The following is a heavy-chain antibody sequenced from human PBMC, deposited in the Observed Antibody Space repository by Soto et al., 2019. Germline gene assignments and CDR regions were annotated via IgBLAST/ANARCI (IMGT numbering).Heavy chain of an antibody. Sequence: QVQLVQSGAEVKKPGASVKVSCKASGYTFTSYYMHWVRQAPGQGLEWMGIINPSRITTTYAQKFQGRVTXTRXXXXXXXXXXXXXXXXXXXXXXXXXXXXXXXXXGNSFDYWGQGTLVTVSS. J-gene: IGHJ4*02. D-gene: IGHD1-1*01. CDR1: GYTFTSYY. V-gene: IGHV1-46*01. CDR3: XXXXXXXXXGNSFDY. CDR2: INPSRITT.